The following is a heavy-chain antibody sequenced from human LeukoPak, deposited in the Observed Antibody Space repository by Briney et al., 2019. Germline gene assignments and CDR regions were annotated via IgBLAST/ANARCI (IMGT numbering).Heavy chain of an antibody. CDR2: IIPIFGTA. CDR1: GGTFTSYA. V-gene: IGHV1-69*05. D-gene: IGHD1-7*01. CDR3: ARDRGTTSDWFDR. J-gene: IGHJ5*02. Sequence: SVKVSCKASGGTFTSYAISWVRQAPGQGLEWMGGIIPIFGTANNAQKFQGRVTITTDEFKSTAYMELSSLRSEDTAVYYCARDRGTTSDWFDRWGQGTLVTVSS.